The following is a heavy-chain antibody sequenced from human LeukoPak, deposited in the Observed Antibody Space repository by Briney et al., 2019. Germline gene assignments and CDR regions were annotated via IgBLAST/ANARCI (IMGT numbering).Heavy chain of an antibody. CDR1: GFTLSSYS. Sequence: GGSLRLSCTASGFTLSSYSMNWVRQAPGKGLGWVSYISSSSDSTNYADSVKGRFTISRDNAKNSLYLQMNSLRADDTAVYYCARGNYYYFLDYWGQGTLVTVSS. CDR2: ISSSSDST. CDR3: ARGNYYYFLDY. V-gene: IGHV3-48*04. D-gene: IGHD3-22*01. J-gene: IGHJ4*02.